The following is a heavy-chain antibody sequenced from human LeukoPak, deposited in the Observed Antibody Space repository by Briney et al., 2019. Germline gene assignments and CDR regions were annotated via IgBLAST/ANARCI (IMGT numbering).Heavy chain of an antibody. V-gene: IGHV3-48*02. J-gene: IGHJ4*02. CDR3: ARVRVGTTNYFDY. CDR2: MSSSGSTK. Sequence: GGSLRLSCAASGFTFSTYSMNWVRQAPGKGLEWISYMSSSGSTKYYADSVKGRFTSSRDNAKNSLYLQMNSLRDEDTAVYYCARVRVGTTNYFDYWGQGTLVIVSS. D-gene: IGHD1-26*01. CDR1: GFTFSTYS.